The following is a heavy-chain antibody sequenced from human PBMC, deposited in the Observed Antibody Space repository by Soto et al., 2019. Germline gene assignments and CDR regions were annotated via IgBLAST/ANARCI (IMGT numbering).Heavy chain of an antibody. Sequence: QLQLQESGPGLVHPSETLSLTCTVSGDSVTISDYYWGWIRQPPGKGLEWIGRIHYSGSTYYNPSLKSRVTISGDTSKKQFSLKLTSVTAADAAVYYCVAHDSGGYYAEYWGQGTLVTVS. D-gene: IGHD3-22*01. CDR1: GDSVTISDYY. CDR2: IHYSGST. CDR3: VAHDSGGYYAEY. V-gene: IGHV4-39*01. J-gene: IGHJ4*02.